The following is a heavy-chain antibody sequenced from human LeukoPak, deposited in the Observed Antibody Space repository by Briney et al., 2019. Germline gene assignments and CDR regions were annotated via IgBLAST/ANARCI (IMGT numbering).Heavy chain of an antibody. D-gene: IGHD6-25*01. J-gene: IGHJ4*02. CDR3: TKRPFSGYFDY. CDR1: GFTFSSNA. Sequence: GGSLRLSCEASGFTFSSNAMSWVRQAPGKGLEWVSALSGGGDSTYYADSVKGRFTISRDNSKNTLYLQMNSLRAEDTAVYYCTKRPFSGYFDYWGQGTLVTVSS. CDR2: LSGGGDST. V-gene: IGHV3-23*01.